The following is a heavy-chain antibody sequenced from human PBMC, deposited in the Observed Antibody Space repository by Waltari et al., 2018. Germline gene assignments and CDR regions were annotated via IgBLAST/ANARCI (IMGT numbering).Heavy chain of an antibody. J-gene: IGHJ3*02. D-gene: IGHD4-17*01. CDR1: GFTFSSYW. CDR3: ASYMTTVPRRAFDI. V-gene: IGHV3-74*01. Sequence: EVQLVESGGGLVQPGGSLRLSCAASGFTFSSYWMHWVRQAPGKGLVWVSSINSDGSGTSYADSVKGRFTSARDNAKNTLYLQMNSLRAEDTAVYYCASYMTTVPRRAFDIWGQGTMVTVSS. CDR2: INSDGSGT.